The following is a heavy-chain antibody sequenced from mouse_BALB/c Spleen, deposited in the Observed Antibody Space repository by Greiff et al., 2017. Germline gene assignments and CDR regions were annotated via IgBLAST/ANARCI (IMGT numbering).Heavy chain of an antibody. CDR3: ARYPYGYDNWYFDV. V-gene: IGHV3-8*02. J-gene: IGHJ1*01. D-gene: IGHD2-2*01. Sequence: EVQLQQSGPSLVKPSQTLSLTCSVTGDSITSCYWNWIRKFPGNKLEYMGYISYSGSTYYNPSLKSRISITRDTSKNQYYLQLNSVTTEDTATYYCARYPYGYDNWYFDVWGAGTTVTVSS. CDR2: ISYSGST. CDR1: GDSITSCY.